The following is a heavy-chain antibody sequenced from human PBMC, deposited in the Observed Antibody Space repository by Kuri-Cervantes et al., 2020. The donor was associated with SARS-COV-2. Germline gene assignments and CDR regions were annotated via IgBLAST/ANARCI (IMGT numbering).Heavy chain of an antibody. CDR2: IIPFFGTQ. J-gene: IGHJ4*02. CDR1: GYTFTGYY. D-gene: IGHD4-23*01. Sequence: SVKVSCKASGYTFTGYYMHWVRQAPGQGLEWMGGIIPFFGTQSYAQRFEGRVTITADEPTRTVYMEMSSLTLDDTAVYFCARDVGYGGSSELDITYFDFWGQGTLVTVSS. V-gene: IGHV1-69*13. CDR3: ARDVGYGGSSELDITYFDF.